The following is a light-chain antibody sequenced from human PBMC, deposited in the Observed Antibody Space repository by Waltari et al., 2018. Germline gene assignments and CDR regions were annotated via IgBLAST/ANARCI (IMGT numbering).Light chain of an antibody. CDR2: DVS. Sequence: QSALTQPPSASGSPGQSVTISCTGTSNDVGLYDYVSWYQHHPGKAPKFMIYDVSNRPSGVSNRFSGSKSGNTASLTISGLQAEDEADYYCTSYTSSSTLIFGGGTKLTVL. CDR1: SNDVGLYDY. J-gene: IGLJ2*01. V-gene: IGLV2-14*03. CDR3: TSYTSSSTLI.